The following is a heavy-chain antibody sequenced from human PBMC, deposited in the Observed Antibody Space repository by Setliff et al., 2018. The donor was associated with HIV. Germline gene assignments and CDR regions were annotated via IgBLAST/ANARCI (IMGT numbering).Heavy chain of an antibody. CDR2: IQSGGII. Sequence: LRLSCAASGLILSNSAMTWVRQKPWRGLEWVSLIQSGGIIYYADSVKGRFTISRDNSNNTLSLQMSSLRAEDTALYYCAKLDYYDYSGSWARKVAIDFWGRGTMVTVSS. D-gene: IGHD3-22*01. J-gene: IGHJ3*01. V-gene: IGHV3-23*01. CDR3: AKLDYYDYSGSWARKVAIDF. CDR1: GLILSNSA.